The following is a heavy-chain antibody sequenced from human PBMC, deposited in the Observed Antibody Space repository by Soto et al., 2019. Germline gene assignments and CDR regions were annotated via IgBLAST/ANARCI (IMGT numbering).Heavy chain of an antibody. J-gene: IGHJ6*02. CDR3: ARDRTPPDYYDSRYYYYGMDV. D-gene: IGHD3-22*01. CDR1: GFTFSSYA. V-gene: IGHV3-30-3*01. Sequence: QVQLVESGGGVVQPGRSLRLSCAASGFTFSSYAMHWLRQAPGKGLEWVAVISYDGSNKYNADSVKGRFTISRDNSKNTLYLQMNRLRAEDTAVYYCARDRTPPDYYDSRYYYYGMDVWGHGTTVTVSS. CDR2: ISYDGSNK.